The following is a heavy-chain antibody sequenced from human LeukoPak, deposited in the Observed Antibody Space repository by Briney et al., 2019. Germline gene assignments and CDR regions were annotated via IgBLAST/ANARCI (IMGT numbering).Heavy chain of an antibody. D-gene: IGHD6-19*01. V-gene: IGHV3-33*08. CDR1: GFTFSTYG. CDR2: IWYDGSNK. CDR3: ARASSGWANWFDP. Sequence: GRSLRLSCAASGFTFSTYGMHWVRQAPGKGLEWVAVIWYDGSNKYYADSVKGRFTISRDNSKNTLYLQMNSLRAEDTAVYYCARASSGWANWFDPWGQGTLVTVSS. J-gene: IGHJ5*02.